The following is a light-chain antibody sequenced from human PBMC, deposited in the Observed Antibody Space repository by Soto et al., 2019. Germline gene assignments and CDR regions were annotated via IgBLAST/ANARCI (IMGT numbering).Light chain of an antibody. J-gene: IGKJ3*01. Sequence: DIQMTQSPSTLSASVGDRVTITCRASQSISGWLAWYQQKPGKAPNLLIYKASSLERGVPSRFSGRQSETEFTLTIRSLQLDDFAPYYCQQYDSYSRFTFGPGTKVDIK. V-gene: IGKV1-5*03. CDR1: QSISGW. CDR2: KAS. CDR3: QQYDSYSRFT.